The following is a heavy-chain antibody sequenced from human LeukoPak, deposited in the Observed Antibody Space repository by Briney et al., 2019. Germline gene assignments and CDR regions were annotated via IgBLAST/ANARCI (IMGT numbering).Heavy chain of an antibody. CDR2: INPSGGST. CDR1: GYTFTSYY. V-gene: IGHV1-46*01. J-gene: IGHJ4*02. CDR3: ARGGPAAPHFDY. D-gene: IGHD2-2*01. Sequence: ASVKVSCKTSGYTFTSYYMHWVRQAPGQGLEWMGIINPSGGSTSYAQKFQGRVTMTRDMSTSTVYMELSSLRSEDTAVYYCARGGPAAPHFDYWGQGTLVTVSS.